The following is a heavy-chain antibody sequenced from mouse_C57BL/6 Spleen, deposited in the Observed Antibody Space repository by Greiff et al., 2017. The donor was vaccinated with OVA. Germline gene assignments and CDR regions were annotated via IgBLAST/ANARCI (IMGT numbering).Heavy chain of an antibody. CDR1: GYTFTSYW. CDR3: ARGGGSGYYFDY. J-gene: IGHJ2*01. CDR2: IDPSDSYT. Sequence: QVQLQQPGAELVKPGASVKLSCKASGYTFTSYWMQWVKQRPGQGLEWIGEIDPSDSYTNYNQKFKGKATLTVDTSSSTAYMQRSSLTSEDSAVYYCARGGGSGYYFDYWGQGTTLTVSS. V-gene: IGHV1-50*01. D-gene: IGHD1-1*02.